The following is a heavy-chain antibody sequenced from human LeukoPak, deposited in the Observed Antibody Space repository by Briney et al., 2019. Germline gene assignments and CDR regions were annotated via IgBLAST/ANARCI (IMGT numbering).Heavy chain of an antibody. Sequence: PGGSLRLSCAASGFTFSSYWMSWVRPAPGQGLEWVANIKQDGSEKYYVDSVKGRFTISRDNAKNSLYLQMNSLRAEDTALYYCARGDSGSSHDCWGQGTLVTVSS. D-gene: IGHD1-26*01. J-gene: IGHJ4*02. CDR2: IKQDGSEK. CDR3: ARGDSGSSHDC. CDR1: GFTFSSYW. V-gene: IGHV3-7*03.